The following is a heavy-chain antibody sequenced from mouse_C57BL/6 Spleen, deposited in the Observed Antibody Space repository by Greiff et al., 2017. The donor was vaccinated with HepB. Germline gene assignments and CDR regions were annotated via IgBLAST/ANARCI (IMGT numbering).Heavy chain of an antibody. CDR1: GYSITSGYY. J-gene: IGHJ2*01. D-gene: IGHD1-1*01. CDR2: ISYDGSN. CDR3: ARVYYGSSSDYFDY. Sequence: EVQLQESGPGLVKPSQSLSLTCSVPGYSITSGYYWNWIRQFPGNKLEWMGYISYDGSNNYNPSLKNRISITRDTSKNQIFLKLNSVTTEDTATYYWARVYYGSSSDYFDYWGQGTTLTVSS. V-gene: IGHV3-6*01.